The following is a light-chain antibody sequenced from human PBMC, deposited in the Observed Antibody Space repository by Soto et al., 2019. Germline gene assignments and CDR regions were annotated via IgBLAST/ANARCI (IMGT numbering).Light chain of an antibody. CDR2: GVS. J-gene: IGLJ1*01. Sequence: HSALTQPASVSGSPGQSITISCTGTSSDVGGFDYVSWYQHHPGKAPKLMIYGVSSRPSGVSNRFSGSKSGSTASLTISGLQAEDEADYYCGSYTTRSTYVFGTGNKVTVL. V-gene: IGLV2-14*03. CDR1: SSDVGGFDY. CDR3: GSYTTRSTYV.